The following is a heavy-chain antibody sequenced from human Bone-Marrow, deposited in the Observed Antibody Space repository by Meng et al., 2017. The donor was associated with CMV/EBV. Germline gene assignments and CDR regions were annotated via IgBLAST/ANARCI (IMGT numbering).Heavy chain of an antibody. J-gene: IGHJ6*02. CDR1: GGSFGSFY. CDR2: INHSGSA. CDR3: ARDVLLWFGESPPQNYGMDV. Sequence: SETLSFTCPVSGGSFGSFYWSWIRQPPGKGLEWIGAINHSGSANYNPSLKRPVTISADTSKNQFSLRLTSVTAADTAVYYCARDVLLWFGESPPQNYGMDVWGQGTTVTVSS. V-gene: IGHV4-34*01. D-gene: IGHD3-10*01.